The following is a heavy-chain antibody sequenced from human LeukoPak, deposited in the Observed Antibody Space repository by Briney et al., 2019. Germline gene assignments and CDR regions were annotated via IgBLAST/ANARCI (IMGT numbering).Heavy chain of an antibody. Sequence: GGSLRLSCAASGFTFSSYGMHWVRQAPGKGLEWVAVIWYDGSNKYYADSVKGRFTISRDNSKNTLYLQMNSLRAEDTAVYYCAKDLSIAAQGHGYWGQGTLVTVSS. D-gene: IGHD6-6*01. J-gene: IGHJ4*02. CDR1: GFTFSSYG. V-gene: IGHV3-33*06. CDR3: AKDLSIAAQGHGY. CDR2: IWYDGSNK.